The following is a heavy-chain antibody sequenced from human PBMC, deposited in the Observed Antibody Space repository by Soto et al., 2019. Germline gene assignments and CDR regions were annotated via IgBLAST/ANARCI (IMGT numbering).Heavy chain of an antibody. CDR2: IDHSGIT. J-gene: IGHJ5*02. V-gene: IGHV4-34*02. D-gene: IGHD2-2*01. CDR3: ARDRGYDQRTVTTYNWSDP. CDR1: VESFSGYY. Sequence: QLQQWGAGLLKPSETMSLTCAVNVESFSGYYWGWLRQPPGKGLEWLGEIDHSGITNYNPSLKSRVTMSIDTSKNQFSLKLSPVTAAHTAVHYRARDRGYDQRTVTTYNWSDPGGQGTLVTVSS.